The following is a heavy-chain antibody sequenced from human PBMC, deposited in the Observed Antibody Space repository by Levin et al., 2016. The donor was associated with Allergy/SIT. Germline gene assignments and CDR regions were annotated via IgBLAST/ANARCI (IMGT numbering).Heavy chain of an antibody. CDR2: INSDGSST. J-gene: IGHJ6*02. CDR1: GFTFSSYW. Sequence: GESLKISCAASGFTFSSYWMHWVRQAPGKGLVWVSRINSDGSSTSYADSVKGRFTISRDNSKNTLYLQMNSLRAEDTAVYYCARGPTYYDFWSGYGMDVWGQGTTVTVSS. D-gene: IGHD3-3*01. CDR3: ARGPTYYDFWSGYGMDV. V-gene: IGHV3-74*01.